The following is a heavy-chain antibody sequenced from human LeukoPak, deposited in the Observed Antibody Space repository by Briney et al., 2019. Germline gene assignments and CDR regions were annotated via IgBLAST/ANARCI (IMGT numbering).Heavy chain of an antibody. Sequence: PSETLSLTCSVFGDSTSGYYWSWLRQPAGEGLEWIGRLYTSGDVNYNPSLQSLIAMSFDTSRNQFSLRLTSVTAADTAVYFCARGGIAVAGYYFFYYMDVWGKGTTVTVSS. CDR1: GDSTSGYY. CDR3: ARGGIAVAGYYFFYYMDV. V-gene: IGHV4-4*07. J-gene: IGHJ6*03. CDR2: LYTSGDV. D-gene: IGHD6-19*01.